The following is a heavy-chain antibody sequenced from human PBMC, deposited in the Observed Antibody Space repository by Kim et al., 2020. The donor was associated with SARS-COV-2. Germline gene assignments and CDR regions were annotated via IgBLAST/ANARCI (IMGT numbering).Heavy chain of an antibody. Sequence: GGSLRLSCAASGFTFSSYGMHWVRQAPGKGLEWVAVISYDGSNKYYADSVKGRFTISRDNSKNTLYLQMNSLRAEDTAVYYCAKAILRSYFARGLDYWGQGTLVTVSS. CDR1: GFTFSSYG. CDR2: ISYDGSNK. J-gene: IGHJ4*02. D-gene: IGHD1-26*01. CDR3: AKAILRSYFARGLDY. V-gene: IGHV3-30*18.